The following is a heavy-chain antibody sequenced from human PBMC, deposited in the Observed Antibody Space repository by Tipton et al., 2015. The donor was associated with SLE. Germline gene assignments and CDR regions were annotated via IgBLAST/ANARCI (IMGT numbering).Heavy chain of an antibody. V-gene: IGHV4-31*03. Sequence: TLSLTCTVSGGSISSGGYSWSWIRQHPGKGLEWIGYIYYSGSTYSNPSLKSRVNISIDTSRNQFSLQLASVTAADTAVYFCARGQGYPNFDAWGQGTLVTVSS. D-gene: IGHD5-12*01. CDR2: IYYSGST. CDR1: GGSISSGGYS. J-gene: IGHJ4*02. CDR3: ARGQGYPNFDA.